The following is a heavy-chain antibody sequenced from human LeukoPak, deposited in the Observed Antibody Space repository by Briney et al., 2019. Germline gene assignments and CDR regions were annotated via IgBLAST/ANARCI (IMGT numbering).Heavy chain of an antibody. CDR1: GGSISSSSYY. Sequence: SETLSLTCTVSGGSISSSSYYWGWIRQPPGKGLEWIGSIYYSGSTYYNPSLKSRVTISADTSKNQFSLKLSSVTAADTAVYYCARGSYSSGWVWGQGTLVTVSS. V-gene: IGHV4-39*07. J-gene: IGHJ4*02. CDR3: ARGSYSSGWV. D-gene: IGHD6-19*01. CDR2: IYYSGST.